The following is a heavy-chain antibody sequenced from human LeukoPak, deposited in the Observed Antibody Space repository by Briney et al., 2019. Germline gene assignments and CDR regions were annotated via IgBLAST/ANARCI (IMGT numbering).Heavy chain of an antibody. Sequence: ASVKVSCKASGYTFTDYYMHWVRQAPGQGLEWMGWISPNSGVTNYAQKFQGRVTMTRDTSISTAYMELSRLKSDDTALYYRARGRWTVTGSFDPWGQGTLVTVSS. V-gene: IGHV1-2*02. CDR1: GYTFTDYY. CDR3: ARGRWTVTGSFDP. J-gene: IGHJ5*02. CDR2: ISPNSGVT. D-gene: IGHD4-23*01.